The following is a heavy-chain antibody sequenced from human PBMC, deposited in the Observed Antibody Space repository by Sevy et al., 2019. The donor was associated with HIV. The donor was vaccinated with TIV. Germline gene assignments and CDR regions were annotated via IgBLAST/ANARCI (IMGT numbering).Heavy chain of an antibody. CDR3: PSGRDGSGYPLPLDY. CDR2: ISGRGGST. CDR1: GFTFSSYA. D-gene: IGHD3-3*01. Sequence: GGCLRLSCAASGFTFSSYAMSWVRQAPGKGLEWVSAISGRGGSTYYADSVKGRFTISRDNSKNTLYLQINSLRAEDTAVYYCPSGRDGSGYPLPLDYWGQGTLVTVSS. V-gene: IGHV3-23*01. J-gene: IGHJ4*02.